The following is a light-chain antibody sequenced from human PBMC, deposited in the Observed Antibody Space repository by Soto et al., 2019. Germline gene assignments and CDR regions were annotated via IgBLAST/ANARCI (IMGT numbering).Light chain of an antibody. CDR2: HVS. CDR1: SSDIGAYNS. J-gene: IGLJ1*01. V-gene: IGLV2-11*01. Sequence: QSALTQPRSVSVSPGQSVTISCTGTSSDIGAYNSVSWYQQHPDKAPKLMIYHVSKRPSGVPDRFSGSKSGNAASLTISGLQAEDEADYYCGTDAGTYNVFATGTKLTVL. CDR3: GTDAGTYNV.